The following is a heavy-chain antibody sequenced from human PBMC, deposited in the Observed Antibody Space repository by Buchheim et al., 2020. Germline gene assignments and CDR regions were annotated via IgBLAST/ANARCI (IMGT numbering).Heavy chain of an antibody. D-gene: IGHD5-18*01. Sequence: EVQLVESGGGLVQPGGSLRLSCAASGFIFSSYEMNWVRQAPGKGLEWVANIKQDGSEKYYVDSVKGRFTISRDNAKNSLYLQMNSLRAEDTAVYYCARAGSYGWDFDYWGQGTL. V-gene: IGHV3-7*01. CDR1: GFIFSSYE. J-gene: IGHJ4*02. CDR3: ARAGSYGWDFDY. CDR2: IKQDGSEK.